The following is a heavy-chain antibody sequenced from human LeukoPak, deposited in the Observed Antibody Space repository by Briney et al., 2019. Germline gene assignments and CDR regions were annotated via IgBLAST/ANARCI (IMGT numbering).Heavy chain of an antibody. J-gene: IGHJ4*02. V-gene: IGHV4-59*12. CDR2: IYYSGST. Sequence: SETLSLTCTVSGGSISSYYWSWIRQPPGKGLEWIGYIYYSGSTIYNPSLKSRVTISVDTSKNQFSLKLSSVTAADTAVYYCARSPIVGATGLDYWGQGTLVTVSS. CDR3: ARSPIVGATGLDY. D-gene: IGHD1-26*01. CDR1: GGSISSYY.